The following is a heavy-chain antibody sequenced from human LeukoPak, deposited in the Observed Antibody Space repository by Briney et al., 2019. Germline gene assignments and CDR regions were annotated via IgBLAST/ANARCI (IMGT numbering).Heavy chain of an antibody. CDR3: ARDLGYSSSTPVYMDV. Sequence: SETLSLTCAVYGGSFSGYYWSWIRQPPGKGLEWIGEINHSGSTSYNPSLKSRVTISVDTSKNQFSLKLSSVTAADTAVYYCARDLGYSSSTPVYMDVWGKGTTVTVSS. V-gene: IGHV4-34*01. CDR1: GGSFSGYY. CDR2: INHSGST. J-gene: IGHJ6*03. D-gene: IGHD6-19*01.